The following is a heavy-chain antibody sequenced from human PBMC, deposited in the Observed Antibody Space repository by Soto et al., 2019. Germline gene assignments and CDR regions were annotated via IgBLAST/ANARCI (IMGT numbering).Heavy chain of an antibody. CDR2: TYYRSKWYN. Sequence: SQTLSLTCAISGDSVSSNRAAWNWIRQSPSRGLEWLGRTYYRSKWYNDYADSVKSRITINPDTSKNQFSLQLNSATPEDTAVYYCTRDWGGTYALDVWGQGITLTVFS. CDR1: GDSVSSNRAA. D-gene: IGHD3-10*01. V-gene: IGHV6-1*01. J-gene: IGHJ6*02. CDR3: TRDWGGTYALDV.